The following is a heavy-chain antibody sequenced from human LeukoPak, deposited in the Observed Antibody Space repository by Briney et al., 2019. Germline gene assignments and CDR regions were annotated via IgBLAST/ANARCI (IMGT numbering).Heavy chain of an antibody. Sequence: SGTLSLTCTVSGGSISSSSYYWGWIRQPPGKGLEWIGSIYYSGSTYSNPSLQSRVTISVDTSKNQFSLKLNSVTAADTAVYYCASGSGSYYNVLRYYYYMDVWGKGTTVTVSS. V-gene: IGHV4-39*01. CDR3: ASGSGSYYNVLRYYYYMDV. CDR2: IYYSGST. D-gene: IGHD3-10*01. J-gene: IGHJ6*03. CDR1: GGSISSSSYY.